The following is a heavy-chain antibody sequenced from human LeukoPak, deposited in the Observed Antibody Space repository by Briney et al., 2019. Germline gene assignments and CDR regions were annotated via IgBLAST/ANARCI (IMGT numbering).Heavy chain of an antibody. Sequence: SETLSLTCTVSDYSIRNGYFWGWIRQPPGKGLEWIGSIYGSGSTHYNPSLKSRVTISVDTSKNQFSLRLNSVTAADTAVYYCARDGPSDSGAFDVWGPGTLVTVSS. V-gene: IGHV4-38-2*02. CDR2: IYGSGST. D-gene: IGHD3-22*01. CDR1: DYSIRNGYF. J-gene: IGHJ3*01. CDR3: ARDGPSDSGAFDV.